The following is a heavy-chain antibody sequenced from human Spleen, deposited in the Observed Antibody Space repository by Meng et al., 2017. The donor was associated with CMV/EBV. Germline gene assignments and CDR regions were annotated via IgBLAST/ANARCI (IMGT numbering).Heavy chain of an antibody. J-gene: IGHJ5*02. Sequence: ASVKVSCKASGYSFIGYYIHWVRQAPGQGLEWMGWVNPNSGGTNYARKFQGRVTMTRDTSISTAHMELSRLRSDDTAVYYCARSIVLFWSGEFLYNGLDPWGQGTLVTVSS. CDR3: ARSIVLFWSGEFLYNGLDP. D-gene: IGHD3-10*01. CDR1: GYSFIGYY. CDR2: VNPNSGGT. V-gene: IGHV1-2*02.